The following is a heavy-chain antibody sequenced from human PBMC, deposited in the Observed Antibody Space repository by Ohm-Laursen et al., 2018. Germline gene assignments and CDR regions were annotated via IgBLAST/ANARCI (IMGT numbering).Heavy chain of an antibody. CDR2: VHSSGSS. J-gene: IGHJ4*02. Sequence: SETLSLTCPISGASLGDFYWSWIRQSPGKGLEWIGEVHSSGSSNYHSSLRRPVTVSVDTSKNQFSLRLTSVTAADSGFYFCARGYDALTKYYFDLWGQGTLVTVSS. CDR3: ARGYDALTKYYFDL. V-gene: IGHV4-34*01. D-gene: IGHD3-16*01. CDR1: GASLGDFY.